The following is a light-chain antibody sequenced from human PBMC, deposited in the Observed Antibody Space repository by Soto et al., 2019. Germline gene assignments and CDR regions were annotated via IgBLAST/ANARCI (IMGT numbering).Light chain of an antibody. CDR3: CSYADSSTLVV. J-gene: IGLJ2*01. CDR1: SSDVGSYNL. Sequence: QSALTQPASVSGSPGQSITISCTGTSSDVGSYNLVSWYQQHPDKAPKLLIYEGSQRPSGVSDRISGSKSGNTASLTISGLQAEDEADYYCCSYADSSTLVVFGGGTKLTVL. V-gene: IGLV2-23*03. CDR2: EGS.